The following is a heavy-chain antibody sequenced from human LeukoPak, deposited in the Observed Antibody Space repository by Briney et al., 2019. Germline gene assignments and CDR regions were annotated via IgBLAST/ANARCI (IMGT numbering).Heavy chain of an antibody. CDR2: ISWNSGSI. V-gene: IGHV3-9*01. J-gene: IGHJ3*02. D-gene: IGHD1-26*01. CDR1: GFTFDDYA. CDR3: AKLELRTLDAFDI. Sequence: GRSLRLSCAASGFTFDDYAMRWVRQAPGKGLEWVSGISWNSGSIGYADSVKGRFTISRDNAKNSLYLQMNSLRAEDTALYYCAKLELRTLDAFDIWGQGTMVTVSS.